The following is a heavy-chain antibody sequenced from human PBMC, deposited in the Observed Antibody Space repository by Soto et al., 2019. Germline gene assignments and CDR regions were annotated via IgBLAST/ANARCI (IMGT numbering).Heavy chain of an antibody. CDR1: GFTFSSYG. D-gene: IGHD6-13*01. CDR3: ARGYGWFDP. CDR2: LWYDGSNK. Sequence: QVQLVESGGGVVQPGRSLRLSCAASGFTFSSYGMHWVRQAPGKGLEWVAVLWYDGSNKYYEDSVKGRFTISRDNSKTTLYLQMNSLRAEDTAVYYCARGYGWFDPWGQGTLVTVSS. V-gene: IGHV3-33*01. J-gene: IGHJ5*02.